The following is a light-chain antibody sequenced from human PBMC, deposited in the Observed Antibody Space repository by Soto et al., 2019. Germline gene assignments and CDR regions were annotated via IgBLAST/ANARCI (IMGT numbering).Light chain of an antibody. Sequence: QSVLTQPASVSGSPVQSITISWTGTGSDVGGYDFVSWYQQHPGKAPKVMIYDVSNRPSGVSNRFSGSKSGNTASLTISGLQAEDEADYYCCSYTSSDTYVFGTGTKVTVL. CDR3: CSYTSSDTYV. CDR1: GSDVGGYDF. V-gene: IGLV2-14*01. J-gene: IGLJ1*01. CDR2: DVS.